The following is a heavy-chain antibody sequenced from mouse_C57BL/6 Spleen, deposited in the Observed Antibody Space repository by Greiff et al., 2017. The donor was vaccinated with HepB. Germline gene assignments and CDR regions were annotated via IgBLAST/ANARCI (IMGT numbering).Heavy chain of an antibody. V-gene: IGHV1-5*01. CDR2: IYPGNSDT. CDR1: GYTFTSYW. CDR3: TSYDGPPWFAY. D-gene: IGHD2-3*01. J-gene: IGHJ3*01. Sequence: EVQLQQSGTVLARPGASVKMSCKTSGYTFTSYWMHWVKQRPGQGLEWIGAIYPGNSDTSYNQKFKGKAKLTAITSASTAYMELSSLTNEDSAVYYCTSYDGPPWFAYWGQGTLVTVSA.